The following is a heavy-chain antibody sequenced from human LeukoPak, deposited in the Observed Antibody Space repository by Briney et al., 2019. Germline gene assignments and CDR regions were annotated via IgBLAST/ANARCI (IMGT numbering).Heavy chain of an antibody. D-gene: IGHD3-10*01. Sequence: SETLSLTCTVSGGSISSGGYYWNWIRQPPGKGLEWIGYFYHSGISYYNPPLKSRVTISVDTSKNQFSLKLSSVTAADTAVYYCARGDYYGSGSRYFDYWGQGTLVTVSS. CDR2: FYHSGIS. CDR3: ARGDYYGSGSRYFDY. CDR1: GGSISSGGYY. J-gene: IGHJ4*02. V-gene: IGHV4-30-2*01.